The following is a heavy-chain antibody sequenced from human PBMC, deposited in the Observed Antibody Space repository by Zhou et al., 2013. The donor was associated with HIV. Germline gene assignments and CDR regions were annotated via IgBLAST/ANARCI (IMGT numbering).Heavy chain of an antibody. CDR1: DYTLTAFG. V-gene: IGHV1-18*01. Sequence: QVQLVQSGTEVKRPGASVKVSCKASDYTLTAFGISWVRQAPGQGLEWLGWISSFRSHTNYAQKLQGRISLTTDTSTNTAYMELRSLRSDDTAVYYCARALSTRWIGGGFFYMDVWGKGTTVTVS. J-gene: IGHJ6*03. CDR3: ARALSTRWIGGGFFYMDV. D-gene: IGHD6-19*01. CDR2: ISSFRSHT.